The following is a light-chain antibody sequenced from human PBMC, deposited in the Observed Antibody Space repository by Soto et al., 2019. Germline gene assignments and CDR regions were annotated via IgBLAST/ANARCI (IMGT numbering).Light chain of an antibody. J-gene: IGKJ2*01. CDR3: QQYNNWPPANT. V-gene: IGKV3-15*01. CDR1: QSVSSN. Sequence: EIVMTQSPATLSVSSGERATLSCGASQSVSSNLAWYQQKPGQAPRLLIYGASTRATGIPARFSGSGSGTEFTLTISSLQSEDFAVYYCQQYNNWPPANTFGQGTKLEIK. CDR2: GAS.